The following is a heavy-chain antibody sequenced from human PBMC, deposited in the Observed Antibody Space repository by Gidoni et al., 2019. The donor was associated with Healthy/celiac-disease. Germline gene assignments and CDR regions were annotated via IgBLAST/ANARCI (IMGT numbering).Heavy chain of an antibody. Sequence: QVQLVESGGCLVKPGGSLRLSCAASGFTFSDYYRGWIRQAPGKGLEWVSYISSSGSTIYYADTVKGRCTISRDNAKNSLYLQMNSLRAEDTAVYYCARDIRYCSGGSCPNWFDPWGQGTLVTVSS. D-gene: IGHD2-15*01. V-gene: IGHV3-11*01. CDR3: ARDIRYCSGGSCPNWFDP. J-gene: IGHJ5*02. CDR1: GFTFSDYY. CDR2: ISSSGSTI.